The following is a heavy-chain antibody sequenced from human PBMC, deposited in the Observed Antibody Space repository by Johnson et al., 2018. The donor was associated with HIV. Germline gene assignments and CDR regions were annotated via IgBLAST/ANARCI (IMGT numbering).Heavy chain of an antibody. V-gene: IGHV3-30*04. Sequence: QMQLVESGGGVVQPGRSMRLSCAASGFTFSSYAMHWVRQAPGKGLEWVAVISYDGSNKYYTDSVKGRFTISRDNSKNTLYLQMNSLRADDTAVYYCARAYSYGAFDIWGQGTSVTVSS. J-gene: IGHJ3*02. CDR3: ARAYSYGAFDI. D-gene: IGHD5-18*01. CDR2: ISYDGSNK. CDR1: GFTFSSYA.